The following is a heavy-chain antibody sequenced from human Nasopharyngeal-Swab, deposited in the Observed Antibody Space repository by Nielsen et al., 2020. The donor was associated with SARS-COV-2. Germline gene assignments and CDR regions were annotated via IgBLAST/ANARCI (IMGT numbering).Heavy chain of an antibody. Sequence: TLSLTGTVSGGSISSVGYYGSWILQHPGKGLEWIVYIYYSGSTYYNPSLKSRVTISVDTSKNQFSMKLSSVTAADTAVYYCARVLSSGWHKYFQHWGQGTLVTVSS. CDR2: IYYSGST. CDR3: ARVLSSGWHKYFQH. J-gene: IGHJ1*01. V-gene: IGHV4-31*03. CDR1: GGSISSVGYY. D-gene: IGHD6-19*01.